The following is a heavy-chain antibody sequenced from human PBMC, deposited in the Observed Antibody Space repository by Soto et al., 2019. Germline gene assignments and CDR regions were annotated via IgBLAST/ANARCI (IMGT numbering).Heavy chain of an antibody. CDR3: ARESHIVATIHHYYYGMDV. D-gene: IGHD5-12*01. CDR2: IWYDGSNK. J-gene: IGHJ6*02. V-gene: IGHV3-33*01. Sequence: QVQLVESGGGVVQPGRSLRLSCAASGFTFSSYGMHWVRQAPGKGLEWVAVIWYDGSNKYYADSVKGRFTISRDNSKNXLXXQMNSLRAEDTAVYYCARESHIVATIHHYYYGMDVWGQGTTVTVSS. CDR1: GFTFSSYG.